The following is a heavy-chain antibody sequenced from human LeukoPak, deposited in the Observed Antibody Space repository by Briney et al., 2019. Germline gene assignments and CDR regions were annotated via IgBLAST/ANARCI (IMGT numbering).Heavy chain of an antibody. D-gene: IGHD5-24*01. CDR1: GFPFSSYW. V-gene: IGHV3-7*04. CDR3: TRVGYIDEGIDY. J-gene: IGHJ4*02. Sequence: GGSLRLSCVASGFPFSSYWMTWVRQAPGKGLEWVANIKQDGSKKSYVDSVKGRFTISRDNAKNSLYLQMNSLRAEDTAIYYCTRVGYIDEGIDYWGQGTLITVSS. CDR2: IKQDGSKK.